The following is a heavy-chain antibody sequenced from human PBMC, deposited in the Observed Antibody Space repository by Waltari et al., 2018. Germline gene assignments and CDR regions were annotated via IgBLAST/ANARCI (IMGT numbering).Heavy chain of an antibody. V-gene: IGHV3-23*01. CDR1: EFTFSSYA. CDR2: ISGSGGNT. J-gene: IGHJ4*02. Sequence: LVQPGGSLRLSCAASEFTFSSYAMNWVRQAPGKGLEWVSTISGSGGNTYYADSVKGRFTISRDNSKNTLYLQMNSLRAEDTAVYYCAKDPAGTYYFEYWGQGTLVTVSS. D-gene: IGHD6-19*01. CDR3: AKDPAGTYYFEY.